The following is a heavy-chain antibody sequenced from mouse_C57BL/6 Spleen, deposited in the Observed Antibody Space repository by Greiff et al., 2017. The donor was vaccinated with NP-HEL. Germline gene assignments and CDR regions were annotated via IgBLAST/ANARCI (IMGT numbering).Heavy chain of an antibody. CDR1: GFTFSSYA. Sequence: EVKLVESGGGLVKPGGSLKLSCAASGFTFSSYAMSWVRQTPEKRLEWVATISDGGSYTYYPDNVKGRFTISRDNAKNNLYLQMSHLKSEDTAMYYCARGYYDYDGGFAYWGQGTLVTVSA. V-gene: IGHV5-4*03. J-gene: IGHJ3*01. CDR3: ARGYYDYDGGFAY. CDR2: ISDGGSYT. D-gene: IGHD2-4*01.